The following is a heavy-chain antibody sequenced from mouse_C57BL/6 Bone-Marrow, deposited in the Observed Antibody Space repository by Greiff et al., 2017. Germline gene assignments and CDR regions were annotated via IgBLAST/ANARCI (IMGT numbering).Heavy chain of an antibody. V-gene: IGHV5-6*01. J-gene: IGHJ3*01. CDR3: ARLSRQLRLRGFAY. D-gene: IGHD3-2*02. CDR2: ISSGGSYT. CDR1: GFTFSSYG. Sequence: EVMLVESGGDLVKPGGSLKLSCAASGFTFSSYGMSWVRQTPDKRLEWVATISSGGSYTYYPDSVKGRFTISRDNAKNTLYLQMSSLKSEDTAMYYCARLSRQLRLRGFAYWGQGTLVTVSA.